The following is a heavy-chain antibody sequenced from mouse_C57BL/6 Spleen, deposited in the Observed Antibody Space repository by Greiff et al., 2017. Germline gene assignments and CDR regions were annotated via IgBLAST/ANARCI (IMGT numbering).Heavy chain of an antibody. CDR3: AKKGDGNSHYYAMDY. CDR2: IWRGGST. V-gene: IGHV2-5*01. D-gene: IGHD2-1*01. Sequence: QVQLQQSGPGLVQPSQSLSITCTVSGFSLTSYGVHWVRQSPGKGLEWLGVIWRGGSTDYNAAFMSRLSITKDNSKSQVFFKMNSLQADDTAIYYCAKKGDGNSHYYAMDYWGQGTSVTVSS. J-gene: IGHJ4*01. CDR1: GFSLTSYG.